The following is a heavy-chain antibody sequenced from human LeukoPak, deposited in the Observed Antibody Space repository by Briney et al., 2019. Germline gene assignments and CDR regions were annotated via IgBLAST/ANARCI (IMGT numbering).Heavy chain of an antibody. D-gene: IGHD1-26*01. Sequence: GGSLRLSCAASGFTVSSNYMSWVRQAPGKGLEWVSVIYSGGSTYYADYAKGRFTISRDNSKNTLYLQMNSLRAEDTAVYYCAREVGSGSYGATWGQGTLVTVSS. J-gene: IGHJ5*02. CDR3: AREVGSGSYGAT. CDR1: GFTVSSNY. V-gene: IGHV3-66*01. CDR2: IYSGGST.